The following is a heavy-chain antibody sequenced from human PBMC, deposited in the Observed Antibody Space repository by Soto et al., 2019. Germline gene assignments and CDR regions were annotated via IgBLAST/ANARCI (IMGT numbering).Heavy chain of an antibody. CDR1: GFTFSSYW. J-gene: IGHJ4*02. CDR2: IKQDGSEK. CDR3: ARQDVLRYFDWLFPFDY. V-gene: IGHV3-7*05. D-gene: IGHD3-9*01. Sequence: PGGSLRLSCAASGFTFSSYWMSWVRQAPGKGLEWVANIKQDGSEKYYVDSVKGRFTISRDNAKNSLYLQMNSLRAEDTAVYYCARQDVLRYFDWLFPFDYWGQGTLVTVSS.